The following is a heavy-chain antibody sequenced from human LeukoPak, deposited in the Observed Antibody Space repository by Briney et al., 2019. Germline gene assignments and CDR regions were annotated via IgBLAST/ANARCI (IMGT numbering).Heavy chain of an antibody. CDR1: GFTFSSYA. Sequence: PGGSLRLSCAASGFTFSSYAMSWVRQAPGKGLEWVSAISGSGGSTYYADSVKGRFTIPRDNSKNTLYLQMNSLRAEDTAVYYCAKGFDFWSGYEYYYYYYMDVWGKGTTVTVSS. CDR3: AKGFDFWSGYEYYYYYYMDV. V-gene: IGHV3-23*01. J-gene: IGHJ6*03. CDR2: ISGSGGST. D-gene: IGHD3-3*01.